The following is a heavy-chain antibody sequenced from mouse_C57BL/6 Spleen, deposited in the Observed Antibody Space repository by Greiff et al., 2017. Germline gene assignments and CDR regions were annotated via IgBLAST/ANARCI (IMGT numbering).Heavy chain of an antibody. CDR2: IYPGSGST. CDR1: GYTFTSYW. D-gene: IGHD2-5*01. J-gene: IGHJ2*01. Sequence: QVQLQQSGAELVKPGASVKMSCKASGYTFTSYWITWVKQRPGQGLEWIGDIYPGSGSTNYNEKFKSKATLTVDTSSSTAYMQLSSLTSEDSAVYYCARSRGSNYEGERYYFDYWGQGTTLTVSS. V-gene: IGHV1-55*01. CDR3: ARSRGSNYEGERYYFDY.